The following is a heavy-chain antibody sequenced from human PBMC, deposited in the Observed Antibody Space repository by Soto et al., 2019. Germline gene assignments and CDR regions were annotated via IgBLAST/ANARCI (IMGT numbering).Heavy chain of an antibody. J-gene: IGHJ6*03. V-gene: IGHV3-11*01. CDR1: GFMFNEFY. CDR3: ARDDCSGGSCYYYYYYMDV. Sequence: QVHLVESGGGLVKPGGSLRLSCAASGFMFNEFYMTWIRQAPGKGLEWVAYISNSDSNIQYADSVRGRFTISRDNAKNSLYLQMDSLRVEDTAVYYCARDDCSGGSCYYYYYYMDVWGKGTTVTVSS. CDR2: ISNSDSNI. D-gene: IGHD2-15*01.